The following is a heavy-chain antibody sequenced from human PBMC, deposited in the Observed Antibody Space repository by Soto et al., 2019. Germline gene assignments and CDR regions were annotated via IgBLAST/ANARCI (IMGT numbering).Heavy chain of an antibody. CDR2: IDWDDDK. D-gene: IGHD3-22*01. J-gene: IGHJ4*02. V-gene: IGHV2-70*01. CDR3: ARTSKNLYYYDSSGNYFDY. Sequence: PTLVNPTQTLTLTCTFSGFSLSTSGMCVSWIRQPPGKALEWLALIDWDDDKYYSTSLKTRLTISKDTSKNQVVLTMTNMDPVDTATYYCARTSKNLYYYDSSGNYFDYWGQGTLVTVSS. CDR1: GFSLSTSGMC.